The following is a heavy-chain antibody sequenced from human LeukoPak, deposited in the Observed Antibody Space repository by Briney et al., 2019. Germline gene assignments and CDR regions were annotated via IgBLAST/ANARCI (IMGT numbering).Heavy chain of an antibody. CDR2: IYYSGST. D-gene: IGHD3-16*01. J-gene: IGHJ4*02. V-gene: IGHV4-59*01. Sequence: SETLSLTCTVSGGSISSYYWSWIRQPPGKGLEWIGYIYYSGSTNYNPSLKSRVTISVDTSKNQFSLKLSSVTAADTAVYYCARERGPFEGPKYFDYWGQGTLVTVSS. CDR3: ARERGPFEGPKYFDY. CDR1: GGSISSYY.